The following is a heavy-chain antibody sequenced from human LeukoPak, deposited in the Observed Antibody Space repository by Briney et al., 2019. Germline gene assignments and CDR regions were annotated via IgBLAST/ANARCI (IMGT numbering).Heavy chain of an antibody. CDR1: GYTFTSYY. Sequence: ASVKVSCKPSGYTFTSYYKHWVRQAPGQGLEWMGIINPSGGSTSYAQKFQGRVTMTRDTSTSTVYMELSSLRSEDTAVYYCAREGRVFVGVWNEISVFGYWGQGTLVTVSS. J-gene: IGHJ4*02. V-gene: IGHV1-46*01. CDR2: INPSGGST. D-gene: IGHD1-1*01. CDR3: AREGRVFVGVWNEISVFGY.